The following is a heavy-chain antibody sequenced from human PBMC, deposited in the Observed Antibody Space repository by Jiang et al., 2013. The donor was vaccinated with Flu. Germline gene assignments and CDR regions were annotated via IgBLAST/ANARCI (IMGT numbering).Heavy chain of an antibody. CDR1: GGYS. Sequence: GGYSWSWIRQPPGKGLEWIGYIFHTGYTYYNPSLKTRVTLSVDNSKNQFSLKLTSVSAADTAVYYCARYCSGGSCRPPWWWFDPWGPGNPGHRLL. CDR3: ARYCSGGSCRPPWWWFDP. D-gene: IGHD2-15*01. V-gene: IGHV4-30-2*01. J-gene: IGHJ5*02. CDR2: IFHTGYT.